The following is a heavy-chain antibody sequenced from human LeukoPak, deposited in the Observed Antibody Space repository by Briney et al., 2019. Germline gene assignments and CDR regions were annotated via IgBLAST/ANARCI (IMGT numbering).Heavy chain of an antibody. V-gene: IGHV3-23*01. Sequence: GGSLRLSCAASGFTFSNHGMNWVRQAPGKGLEWVSGISPSGDITYCADSVKGRFTISRDNAKNSLYLQMNSLRAEDTAVYYCARQRQLWLRGFDYWGQGTLVTVSS. CDR3: ARQRQLWLRGFDY. CDR1: GFTFSNHG. CDR2: ISPSGDIT. J-gene: IGHJ4*02. D-gene: IGHD5-18*01.